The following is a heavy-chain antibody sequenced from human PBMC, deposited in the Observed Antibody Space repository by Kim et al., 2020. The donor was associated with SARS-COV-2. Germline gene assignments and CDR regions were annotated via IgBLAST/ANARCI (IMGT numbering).Heavy chain of an antibody. D-gene: IGHD3-22*01. CDR1: GFTFSTYW. J-gene: IGHJ4*02. V-gene: IGHV3-7*01. CDR2: IKQDGSDK. CDR3: ARDRGGGSYDRSGYYYVGPYFDY. Sequence: GGSLRLSCEASGFTFSTYWMSWVRQGPGRGLEWVANIKQDGSDKYYVDSVKGRFTISRDNAKNSLYLQMNSLRAEDTAVYYCARDRGGGSYDRSGYYYVGPYFDYWGQGTLVTVSS.